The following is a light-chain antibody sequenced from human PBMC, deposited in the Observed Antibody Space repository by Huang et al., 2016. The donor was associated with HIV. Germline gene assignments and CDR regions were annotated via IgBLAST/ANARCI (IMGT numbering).Light chain of an antibody. V-gene: IGKV1-17*03. CDR2: GTS. CDR3: LQHNTYPWM. Sequence: DIQMTQTPSAMSASVGDSVTITCRASQDIANSLAWFQQKPGKVPRPLIYGTSTLRSGVPSRCSDIGSGTEFTLTISSLQPEDFATYYCLQHNTYPWMFGQGTKVEVK. CDR1: QDIANS. J-gene: IGKJ1*01.